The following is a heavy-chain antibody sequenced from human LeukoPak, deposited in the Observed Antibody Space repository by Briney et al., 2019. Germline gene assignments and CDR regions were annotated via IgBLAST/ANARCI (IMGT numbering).Heavy chain of an antibody. CDR2: IYSTGST. V-gene: IGHV4-61*02. D-gene: IGHD6-19*01. J-gene: IGHJ4*02. CDR3: ARDGHSNGWTFFDS. Sequence: PSETLSLTCTVSGASVNSKTYYWTRIRQPAGKGLEWIGRIYSTGSTTYNPSLKSRVTISIDASKNQFSLTLTSVTAADTALYYCARDGHSNGWTFFDSWGQGTLVTVSS. CDR1: GASVNSKTYY.